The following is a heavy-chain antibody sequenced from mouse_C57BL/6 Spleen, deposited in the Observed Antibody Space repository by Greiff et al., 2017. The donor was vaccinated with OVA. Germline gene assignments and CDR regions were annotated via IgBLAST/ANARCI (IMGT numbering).Heavy chain of an antibody. CDR3: ARDPYGPFAY. CDR1: GYTFTSYW. V-gene: IGHV1-69*01. Sequence: VQLQQPGAELVMPGASVKLSCKASGYTFTSYWMHWVKQRPGQGLEWIGEIDPSDSYTNYNQKFKGKSTLTVDKSSSTANMQLSSLTSEDSAVYYCARDPYGPFAYWGQGTLVTVSA. CDR2: IDPSDSYT. D-gene: IGHD1-1*02. J-gene: IGHJ3*01.